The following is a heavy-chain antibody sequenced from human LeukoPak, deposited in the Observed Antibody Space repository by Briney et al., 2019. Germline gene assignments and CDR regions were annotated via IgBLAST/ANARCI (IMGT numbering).Heavy chain of an antibody. J-gene: IGHJ4*02. CDR2: IKQDGSEK. CDR3: ASDGGLFEH. V-gene: IGHV3-7*01. CDR1: GFSFDDFG. Sequence: GGSLRLSCAASGFSFDDFGMSWVRQAPGKGLEWVANIKQDGSEKYYVDSVKGRFTISRDNAKKSLYLQMNSLRAEDTAVYYCASDGGLFEHWGQGTLVTVSS.